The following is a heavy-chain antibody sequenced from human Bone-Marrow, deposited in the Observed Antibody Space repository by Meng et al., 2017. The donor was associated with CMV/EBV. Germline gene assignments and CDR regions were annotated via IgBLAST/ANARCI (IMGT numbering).Heavy chain of an antibody. CDR2: ISSSSSYI. Sequence: GGSLRLSCAASGFTFSSYSMNWVRQAPGKGLEWVSSISSSSSYIYYADSVKGRFTISRDNAKNSLYLQMNSLRAEDTAVYYCARDAIGYCSSTSCQYYDFWSGYPTGGYYYYGMDVWGQGTTVTVSS. CDR1: GFTFSSYS. V-gene: IGHV3-21*01. J-gene: IGHJ6*02. CDR3: ARDAIGYCSSTSCQYYDFWSGYPTGGYYYYGMDV. D-gene: IGHD2-2*01.